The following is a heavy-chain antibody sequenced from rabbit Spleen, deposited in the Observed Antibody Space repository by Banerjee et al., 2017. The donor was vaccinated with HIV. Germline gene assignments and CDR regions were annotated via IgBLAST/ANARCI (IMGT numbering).Heavy chain of an antibody. J-gene: IGHJ4*01. D-gene: IGHD8-1*01. CDR1: GFTLSSYY. Sequence: HLKESGGGLVQPGGSLKLSCTASGFTLSSYYMNWVRQAPGKGLKWIGYIDPVFGITYSGNWVNGRFSISRENAQNTVFLQMTSLTAADTATYFCARDGAGGSYFALWGPGTLVPVS. V-gene: IGHV1S7*01. CDR3: ARDGAGGSYFAL. CDR2: IDPVFGIT.